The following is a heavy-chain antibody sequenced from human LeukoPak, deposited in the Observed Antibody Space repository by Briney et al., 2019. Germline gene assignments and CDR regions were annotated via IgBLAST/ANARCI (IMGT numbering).Heavy chain of an antibody. CDR3: ARVAEAAAFDS. V-gene: IGHV3-21*06. Sequence: GGSLGLSCAASGFTFSSYTMNWVRQAPGKGLEWVSSISSSSSYIYYADSMKGRFTISRDNSKNSLYLQMNSLRAEDTAVYYCARVAEAAAFDSWGQGTLVTVSS. CDR1: GFTFSSYT. CDR2: ISSSSSYI. D-gene: IGHD6-13*01. J-gene: IGHJ4*02.